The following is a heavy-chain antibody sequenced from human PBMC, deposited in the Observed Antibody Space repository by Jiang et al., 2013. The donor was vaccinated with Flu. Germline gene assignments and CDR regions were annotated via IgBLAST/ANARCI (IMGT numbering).Heavy chain of an antibody. J-gene: IGHJ4*02. CDR3: ASGRRWLLQPFDY. Sequence: LLKPSETLSLTCAVYGGSFSGYYWSWIRQPPGKGLEWIGEINHSGSTNYNPSLKSRVTISVDTSKNQFSLKLSSVTAADTAVYYCASGRRWLLQPFDYWGQGTLVTVSS. CDR1: GGSFSGYY. V-gene: IGHV4-34*01. D-gene: IGHD5-24*01. CDR2: INHSGST.